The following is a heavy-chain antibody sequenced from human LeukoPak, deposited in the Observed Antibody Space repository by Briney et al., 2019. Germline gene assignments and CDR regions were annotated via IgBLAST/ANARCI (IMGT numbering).Heavy chain of an antibody. J-gene: IGHJ4*02. V-gene: IGHV4-34*09. D-gene: IGHD4/OR15-4a*01. CDR3: ARVLRGPHYFDY. CDR2: INHSGST. CDR1: GGSISGYY. Sequence: SETLSLTCTVSGGSISGYYWSWIRQPPGKGLEWIGEINHSGSTYYNPSLESRVTISLDTSKNQFSLKLSSVTAADTAVYYCARVLRGPHYFDYWGQGTLVTVSS.